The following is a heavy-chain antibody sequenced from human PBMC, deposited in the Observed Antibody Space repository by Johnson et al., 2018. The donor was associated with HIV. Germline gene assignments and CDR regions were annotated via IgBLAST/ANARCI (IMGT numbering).Heavy chain of an antibody. Sequence: QVQLVESGGGLVKPGGPLDSPVQPLELPSSNTTITGTPRPQGRGRGCLPFFVAGVALFGSPTPVRAESPNPRDKAKNSLILQMNSLRDEDTAVYYCARRTVTALFDIWGQGTLVTVSS. CDR3: ARRTVTALFDI. CDR1: ELPSSNTT. D-gene: IGHD4-17*01. CDR2: FVAGVAL. V-gene: IGHV3-11*04. J-gene: IGHJ3*02.